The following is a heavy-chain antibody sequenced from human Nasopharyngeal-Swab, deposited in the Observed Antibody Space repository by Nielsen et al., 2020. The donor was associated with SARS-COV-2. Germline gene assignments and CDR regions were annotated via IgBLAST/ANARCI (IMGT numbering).Heavy chain of an antibody. CDR3: VKGRSGWSYYGMDV. D-gene: IGHD6-19*01. CDR2: ISWNSGSI. J-gene: IGHJ6*02. Sequence: WIRQPPGKGLEWVSGISWNSGSIGYADSVKGRFTISRDNAKNSLYLQMNSLRAEDTALYYCVKGRSGWSYYGMDVWGQGTTVTVSS. V-gene: IGHV3-9*01.